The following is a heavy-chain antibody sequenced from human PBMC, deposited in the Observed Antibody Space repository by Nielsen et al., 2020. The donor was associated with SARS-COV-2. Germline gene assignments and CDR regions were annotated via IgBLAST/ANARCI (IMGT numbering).Heavy chain of an antibody. J-gene: IGHJ4*02. CDR3: ARRADYYDSSAYYY. D-gene: IGHD3-22*01. CDR1: GYTFTSYD. CDR2: MNPNSGNT. V-gene: IGHV1-8*01. Sequence: ASVKVSCKASGYTFTSYDINWVRQATGQGLEWMGWMNPNSGNTGYAQKFKGRVTMTRDTSISTAYMELSSLTSEGTAVYYCARRADYYDSSAYYYWGQGILVTVSS.